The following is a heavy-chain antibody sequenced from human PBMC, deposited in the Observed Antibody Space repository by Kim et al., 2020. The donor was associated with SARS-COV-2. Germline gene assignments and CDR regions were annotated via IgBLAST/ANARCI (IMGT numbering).Heavy chain of an antibody. CDR1: GGSISSSSYY. D-gene: IGHD6-13*01. CDR2: IYYSGST. CDR3: ASPVAAAGSNHFDY. V-gene: IGHV4-39*01. Sequence: SETLSLTCTVSGGSISSSSYYWGWIRQPPGKGLEWIGSIYYSGSTYYNPSLRSRVTIAVDTSKNQFSLKLSSVTAADTAVYYCASPVAAAGSNHFDYWGQGTLVTVSS. J-gene: IGHJ4*02.